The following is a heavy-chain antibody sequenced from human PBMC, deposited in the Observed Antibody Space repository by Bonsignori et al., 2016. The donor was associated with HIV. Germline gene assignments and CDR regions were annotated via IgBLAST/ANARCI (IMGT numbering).Heavy chain of an antibody. CDR2: IIPILGIA. D-gene: IGHD2-15*01. CDR3: AREGYCSGGSCYSGTHYYYYYYMDV. J-gene: IGHJ6*03. CDR1: GGTFSSYA. V-gene: IGHV1-69*10. Sequence: SVKVSCKASGGTFSSYAISWVRQAPEQGLEWMGGIIPILGIANYAQKFQGRVTITADKSTSTAYMELSSLRSEDTAVYYCAREGYCSGGSCYSGTHYYYYYYMDVWGKGTTVTVSS.